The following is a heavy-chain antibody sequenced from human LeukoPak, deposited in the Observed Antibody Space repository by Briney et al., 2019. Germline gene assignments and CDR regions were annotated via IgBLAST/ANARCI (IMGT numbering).Heavy chain of an antibody. CDR3: ARFSGGYSYGYARKYYYYYMDV. Sequence: SETLSLTCTVSGGSISSYYWSWIRQPPGKGLEWIGYIYYSGSTNYNPSLKSRVTISVDTSKNQFSLKLSSVTAADTAVYYCARFSGGYSYGYARKYYYYYMDVWGKGTTVTVSS. D-gene: IGHD5-18*01. V-gene: IGHV4-59*01. CDR2: IYYSGST. J-gene: IGHJ6*03. CDR1: GGSISSYY.